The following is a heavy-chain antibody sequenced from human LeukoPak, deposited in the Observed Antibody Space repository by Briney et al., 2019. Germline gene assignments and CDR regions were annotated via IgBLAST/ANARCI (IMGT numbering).Heavy chain of an antibody. D-gene: IGHD4-17*01. Sequence: GGSLRLSCAAFGFTFRNHAMNWVRQTPGKGLEWVSTISGRDHTTYYADSVKGRFTISRDNSKNTLYLQMNSLRAEDTAEYYCAKGGGFGDYGSYYFDYWGQGTLVTVSS. V-gene: IGHV3-23*01. CDR3: AKGGGFGDYGSYYFDY. J-gene: IGHJ4*02. CDR2: ISGRDHTT. CDR1: GFTFRNHA.